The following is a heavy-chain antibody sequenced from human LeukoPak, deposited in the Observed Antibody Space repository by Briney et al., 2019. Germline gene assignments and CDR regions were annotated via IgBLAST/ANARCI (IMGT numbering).Heavy chain of an antibody. CDR2: INPSGGST. CDR1: GYTFTSYY. Sequence: GASVKVSCKASGYTFTSYYMHWVRQAPGQGLEWMGIINPSGGSTSYAQKFQGRVTMTRDTSTSTVYMELSSLRSEETAVYYCARDPAYCGGDCHRSERSSWFDPWGQGTLVTVSS. D-gene: IGHD2-21*02. J-gene: IGHJ5*02. V-gene: IGHV1-46*01. CDR3: ARDPAYCGGDCHRSERSSWFDP.